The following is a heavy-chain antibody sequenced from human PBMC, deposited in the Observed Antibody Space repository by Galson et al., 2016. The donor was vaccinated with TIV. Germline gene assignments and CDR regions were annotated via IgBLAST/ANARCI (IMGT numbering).Heavy chain of an antibody. J-gene: IGHJ5*02. Sequence: SETLSLTCIVSGGSIITKSYYWGWIRQPPGKGLEWIGIVYDNGNDNYNPSLKRRVTISVDTSKNQFSLNLTSVTAADTAVYSCARERTPPVPDNDTWFDPWGHGILGTVSS. CDR1: GGSIITKSYY. D-gene: IGHD3-22*01. CDR2: VYDNGND. CDR3: ARERTPPVPDNDTWFDP. V-gene: IGHV4-39*07.